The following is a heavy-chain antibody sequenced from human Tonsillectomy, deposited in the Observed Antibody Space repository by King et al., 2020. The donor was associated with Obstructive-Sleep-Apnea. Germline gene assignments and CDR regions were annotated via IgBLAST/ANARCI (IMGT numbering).Heavy chain of an antibody. CDR1: GGSISSNY. V-gene: IGHV4-59*01. D-gene: IGHD1-26*01. Sequence: PLQESGPGLVKPSETLSLNCNVSGGSISSNYWSWVRQSPGKGLEWVGFIYYSGSTNSNPSPKRRVTILVDMSKNQFSLKLSSVTAADTAVYYCARDGGTYYFDYWGQGTLVTVSS. CDR3: ARDGGTYYFDY. CDR2: IYYSGST. J-gene: IGHJ4*02.